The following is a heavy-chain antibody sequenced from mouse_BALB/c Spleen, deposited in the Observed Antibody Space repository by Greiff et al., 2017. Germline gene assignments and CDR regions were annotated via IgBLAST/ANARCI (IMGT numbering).Heavy chain of an antibody. CDR3: ARGGCKAWFAY. J-gene: IGHJ3*01. Sequence: DVKLVESGGGLVKPGGSLKLSCAASGFTFSSYAMSWVRQSPEKRLEWVAEISSGGSYTYYPDTVTGRFTISRDNAKNTLYLEMSSLRSEDTAMYYCARGGCKAWFAYWGQGTLVTVSA. CDR2: ISSGGSYT. D-gene: IGHD6-5*01. CDR1: GFTFSSYA. V-gene: IGHV5-9-4*01.